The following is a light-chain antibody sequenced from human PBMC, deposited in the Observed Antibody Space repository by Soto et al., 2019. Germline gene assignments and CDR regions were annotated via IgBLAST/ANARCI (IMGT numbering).Light chain of an antibody. Sequence: DFVMTQSPDSLAVSLGERATINCMASQSVLSSSNNKNYLAWFQQKSGQPHKLLIYWASTRQSGVHARFSGSGSATDFTLTIRSLQAEDVAVYYCQQYHSDPITFGQGTRLEIK. V-gene: IGKV4-1*01. CDR1: QSVLSSSNNKNY. J-gene: IGKJ5*01. CDR2: WAS. CDR3: QQYHSDPIT.